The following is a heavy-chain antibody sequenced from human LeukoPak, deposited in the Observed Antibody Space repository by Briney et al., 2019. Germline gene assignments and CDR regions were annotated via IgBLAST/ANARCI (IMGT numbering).Heavy chain of an antibody. CDR1: GGSVSSRSHY. V-gene: IGHV4-61*01. CDR3: ASLVAAAGYWWFDP. J-gene: IGHJ5*02. CDR2: IYYSGST. Sequence: SETLSLTCTVPGGSVSSRSHYWSWIRQPPGKGLEWIGYIYYSGSTNYNPSLKSRVTIAVDTSKTQFSLKLRSVTAADTAVYYCASLVAAAGYWWFDPWGQGTLVTVSS. D-gene: IGHD6-13*01.